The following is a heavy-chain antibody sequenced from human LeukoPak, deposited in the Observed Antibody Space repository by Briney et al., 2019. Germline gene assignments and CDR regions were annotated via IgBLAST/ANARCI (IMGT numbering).Heavy chain of an antibody. CDR3: ARDRGVQTYYYDSSGLNWFDP. CDR2: INPSGGST. D-gene: IGHD3-22*01. CDR1: GYTFTSYY. V-gene: IGHV1-46*01. Sequence: ASVKVSCKASGYTFTSYYMHWVRQAPGQGLEWMGIINPSGGSTSYAQKFQGRVTMTRDMSTSTVYMELSSLRSEDTAVYYCARDRGVQTYYYDSSGLNWFDPWGQGTLVTVSS. J-gene: IGHJ5*02.